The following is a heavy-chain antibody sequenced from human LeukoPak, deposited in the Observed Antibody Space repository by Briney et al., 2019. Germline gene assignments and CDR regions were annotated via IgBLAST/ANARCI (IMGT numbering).Heavy chain of an antibody. CDR1: GGSNSRGDYY. CDR2: ISDSGRT. Sequence: PSQTLSLTCTVSGGSNSRGDYYWSWIRQPPGKGLEWIGYISDSGRTYYNPSLKSQVTLSVATSKNEFSLKLSSVTAADTAVYYCARTRVGFCSGGGCYRFFDYWGRGTLVIVSS. CDR3: ARTRVGFCSGGGCYRFFDY. J-gene: IGHJ4*02. D-gene: IGHD2-15*01. V-gene: IGHV4-30-4*01.